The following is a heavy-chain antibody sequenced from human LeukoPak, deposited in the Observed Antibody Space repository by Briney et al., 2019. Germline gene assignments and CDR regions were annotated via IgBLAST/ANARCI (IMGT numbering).Heavy chain of an antibody. D-gene: IGHD2-15*01. CDR1: GFTFSSYS. Sequence: GGSLRLSCAASGFTFSSYSMNWVRQAPGKGLEWVSSIRSSSSYIYYADSVKGRFTISRDNAKNSLYLQMNSLRAEDTAVYYCARAPGYCSGGSCFDYWGQGTLVTVSS. CDR3: ARAPGYCSGGSCFDY. V-gene: IGHV3-21*01. J-gene: IGHJ4*02. CDR2: IRSSSSYI.